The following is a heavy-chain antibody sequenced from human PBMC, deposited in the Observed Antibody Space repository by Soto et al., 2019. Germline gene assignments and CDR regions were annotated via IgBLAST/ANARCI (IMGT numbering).Heavy chain of an antibody. Sequence: GESLKISCKASGNSLSNNWIVWVRQLPGKGLEWMGIIYLGDSETTYSPTFQGQVTISADRSTSTAHLQWSSLKASDTAMYYCARLGYTGSWVRGWFDPWGQGTLVT. CDR2: IYLGDSET. J-gene: IGHJ5*02. D-gene: IGHD6-13*01. V-gene: IGHV5-51*01. CDR1: GNSLSNNW. CDR3: ARLGYTGSWVRGWFDP.